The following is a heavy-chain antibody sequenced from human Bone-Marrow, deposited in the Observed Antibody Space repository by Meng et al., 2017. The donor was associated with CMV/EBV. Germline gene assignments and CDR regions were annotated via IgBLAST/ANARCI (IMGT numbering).Heavy chain of an antibody. Sequence: ASVKVSCKASGYTFTSYYMHWVRQAPGQGLEWMGIINPSGGSTSYAQKFQGRVTMTRDTSTSTVYMELSSLRSEDTAVYYCARENGSTDWNYGTHFDYRGQGTLVTVS. CDR3: ARENGSTDWNYGTHFDY. CDR2: INPSGGST. J-gene: IGHJ4*02. D-gene: IGHD1-7*01. CDR1: GYTFTSYY. V-gene: IGHV1-46*01.